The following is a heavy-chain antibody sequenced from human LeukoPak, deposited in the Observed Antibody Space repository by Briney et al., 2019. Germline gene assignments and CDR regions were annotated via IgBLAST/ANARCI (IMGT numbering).Heavy chain of an antibody. CDR3: ARQCSGGSYYSGSTDY. V-gene: IGHV4-61*02. J-gene: IGHJ4*02. Sequence: SGTLSLTCTVSGGSISSGSYYWSWIRQPAGKGLEWIGRIYTSGSTNYNPSLKSRVTISVDTSKNQFSLKLSSVTAADTAVYYCARQCSGGSYYSGSTDYWGQGTLVTVSS. CDR2: IYTSGST. CDR1: GGSISSGSYY. D-gene: IGHD2-15*01.